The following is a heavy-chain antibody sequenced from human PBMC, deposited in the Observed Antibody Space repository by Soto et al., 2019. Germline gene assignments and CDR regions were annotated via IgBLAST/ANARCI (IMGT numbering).Heavy chain of an antibody. D-gene: IGHD3-10*01. Sequence: QVQLVQSGAEVKKPGASVKVSCKASGYTFTGYYMHWVRQAPGQGLEWMGWINPNSGGTNYAQKFQGRVTMTRDTSISTAYMELSRLSSDDTAVYYCARLGTYYYGSGRRGMDVWGQGTTVTVSS. V-gene: IGHV1-2*02. J-gene: IGHJ6*02. CDR3: ARLGTYYYGSGRRGMDV. CDR2: INPNSGGT. CDR1: GYTFTGYY.